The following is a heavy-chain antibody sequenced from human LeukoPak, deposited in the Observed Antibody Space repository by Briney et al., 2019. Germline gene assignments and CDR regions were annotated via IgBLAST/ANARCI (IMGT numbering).Heavy chain of an antibody. Sequence: GASVKVSCKASGGTFSSYAISWVRQAPGQGLEWMGGIIPIFGTANYAQKFQGRVTITADESTSTAYMELSSLRSEDTAVYYCARDVRKVKGSSWSLYYYMDVWGKGTTVTVSS. CDR2: IIPIFGTA. CDR1: GGTFSSYA. D-gene: IGHD6-13*01. CDR3: ARDVRKVKGSSWSLYYYMDV. V-gene: IGHV1-69*13. J-gene: IGHJ6*03.